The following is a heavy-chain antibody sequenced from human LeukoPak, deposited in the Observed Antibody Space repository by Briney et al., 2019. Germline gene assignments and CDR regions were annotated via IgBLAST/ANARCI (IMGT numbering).Heavy chain of an antibody. Sequence: SETLSLTCTVSGGSISSYDWSWIRQPPGKGLEWIGYIYYSGSTNYNPSLKSRVTISVDTSKNQFSLKLSSVTAADTAVYYCARRQAPEKYYDFWSGYSDAFDIWGQGTMVTVSS. D-gene: IGHD3-3*01. CDR2: IYYSGST. CDR3: ARRQAPEKYYDFWSGYSDAFDI. J-gene: IGHJ3*02. V-gene: IGHV4-59*01. CDR1: GGSISSYD.